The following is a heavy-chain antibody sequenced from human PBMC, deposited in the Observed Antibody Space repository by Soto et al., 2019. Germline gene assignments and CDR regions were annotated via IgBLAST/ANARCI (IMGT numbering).Heavy chain of an antibody. CDR2: IIPMFGIG. CDR3: ARGYRENSFYAMDV. CDR1: GGSFSKYG. Sequence: QVQLVQSGAEVKMPGSSVRVSCKASGGSFSKYGISWVRQAPGQGLEWMGGIIPMFGIGNYAEKFLGRVTITADESTRTSHMELSSLRPEDTAVYFCARGYRENSFYAMDVWGQGTTVTVSS. V-gene: IGHV1-69*01. J-gene: IGHJ6*02. D-gene: IGHD1-26*01.